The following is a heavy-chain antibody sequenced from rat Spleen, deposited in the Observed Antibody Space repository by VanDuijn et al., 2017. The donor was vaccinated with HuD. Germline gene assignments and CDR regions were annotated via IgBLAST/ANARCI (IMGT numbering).Heavy chain of an antibody. J-gene: IGHJ4*01. D-gene: IGHD1-5*01. Sequence: EVQLQESGPGLVKPSQSLSLTCSVTGYSITSNYWGWIRKFPGNKMEWIGHISYSGSTSYNPSLKSRISITRDTSKNQFFLQLNSVTTEDTATYYCASQGMYRYNYDVMDAWGQGASVTVSS. V-gene: IGHV3-1*01. CDR1: GYSITSNY. CDR3: ASQGMYRYNYDVMDA. CDR2: ISYSGST.